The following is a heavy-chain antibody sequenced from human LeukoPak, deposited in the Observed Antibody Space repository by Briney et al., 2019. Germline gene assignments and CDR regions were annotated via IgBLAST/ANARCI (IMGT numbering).Heavy chain of an antibody. V-gene: IGHV1-69*13. J-gene: IGHJ3*02. D-gene: IGHD6-19*01. CDR2: IIPIFGTA. CDR3: ATYIAVALYDAFDI. CDR1: GYTFTSYG. Sequence: GASVKVSCKASGYTFTSYGISWVRQAPGQGLEWMGGIIPIFGTANYAQKFQGRVTITADESTSTAYMELSSLRSEDTAVYYCATYIAVALYDAFDIWGQGTMVTVSS.